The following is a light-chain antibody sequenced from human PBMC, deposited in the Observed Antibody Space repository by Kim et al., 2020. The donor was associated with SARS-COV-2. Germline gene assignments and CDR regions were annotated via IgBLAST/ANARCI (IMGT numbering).Light chain of an antibody. CDR3: QKYSSARQT. CDR2: AAS. V-gene: IGKV1-27*01. Sequence: DIEMTQSPCSLSASVGDRVTITCRASQGISNYLAWYQQKPGKVPRLLIYAASTRDTGVPSRFSGSGSGTDFTLTISSLQPEDVATYYCQKYSSARQTFGEGTKLEI. J-gene: IGKJ4*01. CDR1: QGISNY.